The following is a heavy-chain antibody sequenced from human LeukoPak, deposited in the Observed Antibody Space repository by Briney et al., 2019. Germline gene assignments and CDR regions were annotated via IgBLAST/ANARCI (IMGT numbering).Heavy chain of an antibody. CDR3: AKDLSYGDYGNDALDI. CDR1: GFTFSSYA. D-gene: IGHD4-17*01. CDR2: TSGSGGST. V-gene: IGHV3-23*01. Sequence: GGSLRLSCAASGFTFSSYAMSWVRQAPGKGLEWVSATSGSGGSTYYADSVKGRFTISRDNSKNTLYLQMNSLRAEDTAVYYCAKDLSYGDYGNDALDIWGQGTMVTVSS. J-gene: IGHJ3*02.